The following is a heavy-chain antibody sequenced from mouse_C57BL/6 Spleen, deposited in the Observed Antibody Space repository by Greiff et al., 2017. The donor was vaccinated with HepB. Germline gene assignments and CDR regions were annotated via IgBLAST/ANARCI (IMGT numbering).Heavy chain of an antibody. CDR3: ARSLITTVVATGDY. D-gene: IGHD1-1*01. CDR2: IDPSDSYT. Sequence: QVQLQQSGAELVKPGASVKLSCKASGYTFTSYWMQWVKQRPGQGLEWIGEIDPSDSYTNYNQKFKGKATLTVDTSSSTAYMQLSSLTSEDSAVYYCARSLITTVVATGDYWGQGTTLTVSS. CDR1: GYTFTSYW. J-gene: IGHJ2*01. V-gene: IGHV1-50*01.